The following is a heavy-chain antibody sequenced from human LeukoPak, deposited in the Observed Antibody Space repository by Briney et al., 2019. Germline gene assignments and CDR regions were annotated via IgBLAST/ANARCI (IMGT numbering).Heavy chain of an antibody. CDR1: GGTFINYA. CDR2: IGPHSGNT. V-gene: IGHV1-18*01. Sequence: ASVKVSCKASGGTFINYAITWVRQGPGQGLEWMGWIGPHSGNTNYAQKLQGRVTMTTNTSTSTAYMELRSLRSDDTAVYYCARGSSSSWYVWGQGTLVTVSS. D-gene: IGHD6-13*01. CDR3: ARGSSSSWYV. J-gene: IGHJ4*02.